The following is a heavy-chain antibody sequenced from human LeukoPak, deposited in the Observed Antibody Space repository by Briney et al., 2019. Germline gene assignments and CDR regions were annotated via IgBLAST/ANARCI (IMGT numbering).Heavy chain of an antibody. J-gene: IGHJ4*02. Sequence: GGSLRLSCAASGFTPDDYARHWVRQAPGKGLEWVSLISGDGGSTYYAYSVKGRFTFSRDNSKNSLYLQMNSLRTEDTALYYCAKVGQKTYYYDSSGYSLPFDYWGQGTLVTVSS. V-gene: IGHV3-43*02. CDR3: AKVGQKTYYYDSSGYSLPFDY. D-gene: IGHD3-22*01. CDR1: GFTPDDYA. CDR2: ISGDGGST.